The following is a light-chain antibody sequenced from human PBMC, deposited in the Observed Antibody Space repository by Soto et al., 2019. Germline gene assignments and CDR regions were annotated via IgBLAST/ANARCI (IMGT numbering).Light chain of an antibody. J-gene: IGLJ2*01. CDR1: TAGVGGYDY. Sequence: QSALTQPASVSGSPGQSITISCTGTTAGVGGYDYVYWYQQHPGKSPKLMIYDVTNRPSGVSARFSGSKSGSTASLTISGLQAEDEADYYCSSYAGSNTLVVFGGGTKLTVL. CDR3: SSYAGSNTLVV. CDR2: DVT. V-gene: IGLV2-14*01.